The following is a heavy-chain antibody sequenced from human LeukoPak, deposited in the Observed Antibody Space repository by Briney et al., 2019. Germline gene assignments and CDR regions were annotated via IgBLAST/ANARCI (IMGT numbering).Heavy chain of an antibody. CDR3: ARRYSRTWYYFDY. V-gene: IGHV3-20*04. D-gene: IGHD6-13*01. Sequence: GGSLRLSCAASGFTFDDYGMSWVRQVPGKGLEWVSGISWDGGSTGYVDSVKGRFTISRDNAKNSLYLQMNSLRAEDTALYFCARRYSRTWYYFDYWGQGTLVTVSS. J-gene: IGHJ4*02. CDR1: GFTFDDYG. CDR2: ISWDGGST.